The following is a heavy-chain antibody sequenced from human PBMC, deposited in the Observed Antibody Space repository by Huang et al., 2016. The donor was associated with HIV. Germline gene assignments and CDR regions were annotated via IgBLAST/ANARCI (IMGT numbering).Heavy chain of an antibody. CDR2: INTNTGNP. Sequence: QVQLVQSESELRKPGASVKVSCKASGYNFGKYVINWVRQAPGQGLELMVWINTNTGNPTFAQGFTGRFVFSVDTSVSTAYLQISSLQAEDTAVYYCARNVGEASDFWVRYNWLDPWGQGTLVTVSS. V-gene: IGHV7-4-1*02. J-gene: IGHJ5*02. CDR1: GYNFGKYV. CDR3: ARNVGEASDFWVRYNWLDP. D-gene: IGHD3-16*01.